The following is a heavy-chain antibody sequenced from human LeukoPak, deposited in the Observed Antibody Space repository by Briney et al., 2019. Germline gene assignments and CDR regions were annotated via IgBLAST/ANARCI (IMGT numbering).Heavy chain of an antibody. CDR3: AKEGGTGTRFDY. D-gene: IGHD1-7*01. J-gene: IGHJ4*02. CDR1: GVSFSSSS. V-gene: IGHV3-23*01. Sequence: GGALRLSCAAPGVSFSSSSMSWVRQAPGKGLYWVSAISGSGTGTYYADSVKGRFTISRDNSKNTLYLQMNSLRAEDTAVYYCAKEGGTGTRFDYWGQGTLVTVSS. CDR2: ISGSGTGT.